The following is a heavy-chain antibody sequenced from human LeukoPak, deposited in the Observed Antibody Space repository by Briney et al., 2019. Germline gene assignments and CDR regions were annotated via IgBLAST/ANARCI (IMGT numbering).Heavy chain of an antibody. J-gene: IGHJ4*02. V-gene: IGHV4-4*09. CDR3: ARLDIVPAAIFDY. D-gene: IGHD2-2*01. CDR1: GGSISSYY. Sequence: SETLSLTCTVSGGSISSYYWSWIRQPPGKGLEWIGYIYTSGSTNYNPSLKSRVTISVDTSKNQFSLKLSSVTAADTAVYYCARLDIVPAAIFDYWGQGTLVTVSS. CDR2: IYTSGST.